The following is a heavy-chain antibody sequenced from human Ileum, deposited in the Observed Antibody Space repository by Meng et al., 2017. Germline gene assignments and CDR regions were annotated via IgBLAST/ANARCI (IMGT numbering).Heavy chain of an antibody. CDR1: GGSFSSDNYY. Sequence: QVQLQESGPGRGKPSQTLSLTCSVSGGSFSSDNYYWTWIRQTPGKGLEWIGLTYYNGSPFYNPSLRSRVTISVDTSKDQFSLKLTSVTAADTAVYYCARERRHYYGSGSFDYWGQGILVTVSS. CDR2: TYYNGSP. D-gene: IGHD3-10*01. CDR3: ARERRHYYGSGSFDY. J-gene: IGHJ4*02. V-gene: IGHV4-30-4*01.